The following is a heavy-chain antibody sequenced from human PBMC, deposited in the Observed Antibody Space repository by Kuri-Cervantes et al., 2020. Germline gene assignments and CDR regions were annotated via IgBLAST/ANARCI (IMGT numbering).Heavy chain of an antibody. J-gene: IGHJ4*02. CDR3: ARAGHYYDSSGEYYFDY. Sequence: SQTLSLTCAVYGGSFSGYYWSWIRQPPGEGLEWIGYIYYSGSTYYNPSLKSRVTISVDTSKNQFSLKLSSVTAADTAVYYCARAGHYYDSSGEYYFDYWGQGTLVTVSS. D-gene: IGHD3-22*01. CDR2: IYYSGST. CDR1: GGSFSGYY. V-gene: IGHV4-34*01.